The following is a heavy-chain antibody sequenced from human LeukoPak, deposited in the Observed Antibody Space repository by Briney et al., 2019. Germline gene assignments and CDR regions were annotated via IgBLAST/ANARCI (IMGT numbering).Heavy chain of an antibody. CDR3: ARASSLSQRAFDI. CDR2: INWNGGST. D-gene: IGHD1-26*01. J-gene: IGHJ3*02. CDR1: GFTFSSYA. Sequence: PGGSLRLSCAASGFTFSSYAMNWVRQAPGKGLEWVSGINWNGGSTGYADSLKGRFTISRDNAKNSLYLQMNSLRAEDTAFYYCARASSLSQRAFDIWGQGTMVTVSS. V-gene: IGHV3-20*04.